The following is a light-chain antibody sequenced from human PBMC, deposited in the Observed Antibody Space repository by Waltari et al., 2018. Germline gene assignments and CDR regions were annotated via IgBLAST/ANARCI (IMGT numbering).Light chain of an antibody. CDR1: TNDVGAYDL. J-gene: IGLJ2*01. CDR2: AVT. V-gene: IGLV2-23*02. Sequence: QSALTQAASVSGSLGQSITISCTGTTNDVGAYDLVSWYQQHPGQAPRLIIYAVTERPSGVSNRFSGSKSGNTASLTISGLQAEDEADYHCCSYAGGRTYVIFGGGTKLTVL. CDR3: CSYAGGRTYVI.